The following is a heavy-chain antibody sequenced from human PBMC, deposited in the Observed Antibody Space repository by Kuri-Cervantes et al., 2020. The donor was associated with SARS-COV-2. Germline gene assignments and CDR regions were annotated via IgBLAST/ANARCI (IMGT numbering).Heavy chain of an antibody. CDR3: ARLPALPYYFDY. Sequence: SETLSLTCTVSGGSISSYYWSWIRQPPGKGLEWIGYIYYSGSTNYNPSLKSRVTISVDTSKNQFSLKLSSVTAADTAVYYCARLPALPYYFDYWGQGTLVTVSS. V-gene: IGHV4-59*08. J-gene: IGHJ4*02. CDR2: IYYSGST. CDR1: GGSISSYY.